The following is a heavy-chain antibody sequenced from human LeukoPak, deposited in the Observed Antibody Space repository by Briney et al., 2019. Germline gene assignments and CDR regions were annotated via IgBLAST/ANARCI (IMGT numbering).Heavy chain of an antibody. D-gene: IGHD3-16*01. V-gene: IGHV4-38-2*01. CDR1: GYSISSGYY. CDR2: IYHSGST. Sequence: SETLSLTCAVSGYSISSGYYWGWIRQPPGKGLEWIGSIYHSGSTYYNPSLKSRVTISVDTSKNQFSLKLSSVTAADTAVYYCARLHYANYMDVWAKGPRSPSP. CDR3: ARLHYANYMDV. J-gene: IGHJ6*03.